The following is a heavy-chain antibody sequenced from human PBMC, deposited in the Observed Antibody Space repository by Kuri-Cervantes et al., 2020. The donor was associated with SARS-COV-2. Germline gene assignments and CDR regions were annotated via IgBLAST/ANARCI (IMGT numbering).Heavy chain of an antibody. Sequence: GESLKISCQASGYSFTSYWHSWVRQVPGKGLEWMGRIDPSDSYTKYSPSFQGHVTISADKSINTAYLQWSSLKASATAMYYCARRTSGGVGMDVCGQAIT. CDR3: ARRTSGGVGMDV. CDR2: IDPSDSYT. J-gene: IGHJ6*02. D-gene: IGHD6-19*01. V-gene: IGHV5-10-1*01. CDR1: GYSFTSYW.